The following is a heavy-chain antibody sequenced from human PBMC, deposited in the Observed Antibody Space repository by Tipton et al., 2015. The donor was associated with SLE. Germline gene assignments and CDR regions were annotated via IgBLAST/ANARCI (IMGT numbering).Heavy chain of an antibody. D-gene: IGHD1-26*01. J-gene: IGHJ4*02. CDR3: ASDTSGTYSFDY. CDR2: IYYSGST. V-gene: IGHV4-39*01. Sequence: LRLSCTVSGDSISSSSYYWGWIRQPPGKGLEWIGSIYYSGSTYYNPSLKGRATISVGTSKNQFSLKLSSVTAADTAVYYCASDTSGTYSFDYWGQGTLVTVSS. CDR1: GDSISSSSYY.